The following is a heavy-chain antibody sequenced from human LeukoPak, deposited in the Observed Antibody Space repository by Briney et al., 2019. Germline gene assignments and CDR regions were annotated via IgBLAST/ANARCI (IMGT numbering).Heavy chain of an antibody. CDR1: GGSFSGCY. CDR2: INHSGST. CDR3: ASRPKHNYYDSSGYGEPDGY. D-gene: IGHD3-22*01. Sequence: KPSETLSLTCAVYGGSFSGCYWSWIRQPPGKGLEWIGEINHSGSTNYNPSLKSRVTISVDTSKNQFSLKLSSVTAADTAVYYCASRPKHNYYDSSGYGEPDGYWGQGTLVTVSS. J-gene: IGHJ4*02. V-gene: IGHV4-34*01.